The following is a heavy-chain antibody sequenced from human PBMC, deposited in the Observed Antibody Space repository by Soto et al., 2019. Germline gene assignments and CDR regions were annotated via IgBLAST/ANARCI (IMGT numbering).Heavy chain of an antibody. D-gene: IGHD3-9*01. CDR3: ASLRYFDWSYYFDY. Sequence: SETLSLTCTVSGGSISSGDYYWSWIRQHPGKGLEWIGYIYYSGSTYYNPSLKSRVTISVDTSKNQFSLKLSSVTAADTAVYYCASLRYFDWSYYFDYWGQGTLVTVSS. CDR2: IYYSGST. J-gene: IGHJ4*02. CDR1: GGSISSGDYY. V-gene: IGHV4-31*03.